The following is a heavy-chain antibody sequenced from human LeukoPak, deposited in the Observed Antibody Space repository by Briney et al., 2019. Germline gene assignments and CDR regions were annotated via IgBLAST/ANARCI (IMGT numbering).Heavy chain of an antibody. V-gene: IGHV4-59*11. CDR2: ISHIGST. J-gene: IGHJ3*02. D-gene: IGHD1-14*01. CDR1: GDSITGHY. CDR3: ARDRISINALDM. Sequence: SETLSLTCSVTGDSITGHYLTWIRQPPGNGLEWIGYISHIGSTNYNPSLKSRVTISVDTSKNQFSLKLTSVTAADTALYYCARDRISINALDMWGQGTMVTVSS.